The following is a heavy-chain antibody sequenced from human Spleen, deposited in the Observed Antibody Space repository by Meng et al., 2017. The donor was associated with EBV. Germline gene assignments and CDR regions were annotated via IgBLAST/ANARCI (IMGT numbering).Heavy chain of an antibody. CDR1: GYTFTGYY. Sequence: QVQLVQSGAEVKKPXXSVKVXCKASGYTFTGYYMHWVRQAPGQGLEWMGRINPMFDTSDYAQKLQGRVTITADESTSTVYMELSSLRSEDTAVYFCARSPRAVAAAGTGWFDTWGQGTLVTVSS. CDR2: INPMFDTS. V-gene: IGHV1-69*01. J-gene: IGHJ5*02. D-gene: IGHD6-13*01. CDR3: ARSPRAVAAAGTGWFDT.